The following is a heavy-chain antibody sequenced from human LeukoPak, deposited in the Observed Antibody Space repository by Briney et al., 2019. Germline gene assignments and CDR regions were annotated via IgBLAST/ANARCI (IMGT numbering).Heavy chain of an antibody. CDR2: IYYSGST. Sequence: PSETLSLTCAVYGGSFSGYYWSWIRQPPGKGLEWIGYIYYSGSTNYNPSLKSRVTISVDTSKNQFSLKLSSVTAADTAVYYCARFLEDIVLIGAFDIWGQGTMVTVSS. J-gene: IGHJ3*02. V-gene: IGHV4-59*01. CDR1: GGSFSGYY. CDR3: ARFLEDIVLIGAFDI. D-gene: IGHD2-8*01.